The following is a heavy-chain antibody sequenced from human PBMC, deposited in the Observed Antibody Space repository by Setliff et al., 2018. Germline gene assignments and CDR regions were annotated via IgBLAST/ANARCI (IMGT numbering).Heavy chain of an antibody. V-gene: IGHV4-59*02. CDR2: VFYNGYT. Sequence: SETLSLTCSDSGGSVNNYYWSWIRQSPEKGLEWIAYVFYNGYTSYNPSFKSRVTISVDTSKNQFSLKLRSPTAADTAVYYCARIPPYNSGRGGFDYWGQGVLVTVSS. CDR3: ARIPPYNSGRGGFDY. D-gene: IGHD6-19*01. CDR1: GGSVNNYY. J-gene: IGHJ4*02.